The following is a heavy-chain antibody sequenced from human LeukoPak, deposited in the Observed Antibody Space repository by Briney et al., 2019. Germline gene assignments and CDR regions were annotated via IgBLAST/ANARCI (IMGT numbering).Heavy chain of an antibody. CDR2: IYPGDSDT. V-gene: IGHV5-51*01. CDR1: GYSFTKYW. D-gene: IGHD1-1*01. J-gene: IGHJ3*02. Sequence: GESLKISCKGSGYSFTKYWIGWVRQMPGKGLEWTGIIYPGDSDTRYRPSFQGQVTISADKSINTAYLQWSSLKASDTAMYYCARTGQRAFDIWGQGTMVTVSS. CDR3: ARTGQRAFDI.